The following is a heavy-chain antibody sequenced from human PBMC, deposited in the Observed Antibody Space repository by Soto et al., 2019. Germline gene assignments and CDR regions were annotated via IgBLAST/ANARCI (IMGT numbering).Heavy chain of an antibody. D-gene: IGHD2-2*01. V-gene: IGHV5-51*01. Sequence: GESLKISCKGSGYSFTSYWIGWVRQMPGKGLEWMGIIYPGDSDTRYSPSFQGQVTISADKSISTAYLQWSSLKASDTAMYYCARHHCSSTSCYLNWFDPWGQGTLVTVSS. CDR1: GYSFTSYW. J-gene: IGHJ5*02. CDR2: IYPGDSDT. CDR3: ARHHCSSTSCYLNWFDP.